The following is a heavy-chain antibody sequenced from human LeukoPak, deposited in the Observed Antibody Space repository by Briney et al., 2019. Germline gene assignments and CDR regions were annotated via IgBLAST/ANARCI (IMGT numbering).Heavy chain of an antibody. J-gene: IGHJ6*04. CDR2: IIPIFGTA. V-gene: IGHV1-69*13. CDR1: GGTFSSYA. Sequence: ASVKVSCKASGGTFSSYAISWVPQAPGQGLEWMGGIIPIFGTANYAQKFQGRVTITADESTSTAYMELSSLRSEDTAVYYCASDRGYCGGDCPYYYYGMDVWGKGTTVTVSS. CDR3: ASDRGYCGGDCPYYYYGMDV. D-gene: IGHD2-21*02.